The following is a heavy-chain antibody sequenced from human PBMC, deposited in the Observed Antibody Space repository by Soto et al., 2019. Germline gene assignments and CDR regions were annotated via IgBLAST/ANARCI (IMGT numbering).Heavy chain of an antibody. CDR1: GFTFSRYG. CDR3: ARTLYYDSDAFDF. CDR2: IWYDGSKK. D-gene: IGHD3-22*01. Sequence: QVQLVESGGGVVQPGRSLRLSCAASGFTFSRYGMHWVRQAPGKGLEWVAVIWYDGSKKYYVDSVKGRFTISRDNAKNMMYLEMNSLRVEDTAVYYCARTLYYDSDAFDFWGQGTKVTVSS. V-gene: IGHV3-33*01. J-gene: IGHJ3*01.